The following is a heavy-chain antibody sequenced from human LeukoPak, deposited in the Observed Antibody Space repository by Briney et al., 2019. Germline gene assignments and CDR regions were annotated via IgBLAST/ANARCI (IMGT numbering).Heavy chain of an antibody. V-gene: IGHV3-30*18. D-gene: IGHD6-13*01. J-gene: IGHJ4*02. CDR3: AKDWEDSSRWYYFDY. Sequence: GGSLRLSCAASGFTVSSNYMSWVRQAPGKGLEWVALISYDGSNKYYADSVKGRFTISRDNSKNTLYLQMNSLRPEDTAVHYCAKDWEDSSRWYYFDYWGQGTLVTVSS. CDR1: GFTVSSNY. CDR2: ISYDGSNK.